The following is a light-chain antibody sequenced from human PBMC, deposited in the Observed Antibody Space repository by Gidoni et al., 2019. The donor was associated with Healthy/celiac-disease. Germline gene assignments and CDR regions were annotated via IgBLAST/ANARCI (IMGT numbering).Light chain of an antibody. J-gene: IGKJ4*01. CDR2: GAT. CDR3: QQYGSSPLT. Sequence: SLLTPSPGTLSLSPGERATLSCRASQSVRSSYLAWYQQKPGKAPRLLIYGATSRATGIPDRFSGRGSGTDFILTISRLEPEDFAVYYCQQYGSSPLTFGGGTKVEIK. CDR1: QSVRSSY. V-gene: IGKV3-20*01.